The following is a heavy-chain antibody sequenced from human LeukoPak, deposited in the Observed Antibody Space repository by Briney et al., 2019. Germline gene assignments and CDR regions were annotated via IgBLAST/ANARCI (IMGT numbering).Heavy chain of an antibody. Sequence: PSETLSLTCTVSGGSISSGGYYWSWIRQHPGKGLEWIGYIYYSGSTYYNPSLKSRVTISVDTSKNQFSLKLSSVTAADTAVYYCARDRGYYDSSGYYRYFDYWGQGTLVTVSS. CDR1: GGSISSGGYY. J-gene: IGHJ4*02. D-gene: IGHD3-22*01. CDR2: IYYSGST. CDR3: ARDRGYYDSSGYYRYFDY. V-gene: IGHV4-31*03.